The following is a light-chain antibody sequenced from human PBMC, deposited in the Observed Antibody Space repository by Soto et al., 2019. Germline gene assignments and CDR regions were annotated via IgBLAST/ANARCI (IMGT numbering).Light chain of an antibody. CDR1: SSDVGGYDY. Sequence: QAASVSGSPGQSITISCTGTSSDVGGYDYVSWYQLHPGKAPKLMVFEVNNRPSGVSYRFSGSKSGNTASLTISGLQAEDEADYFCSSYSISTAYLFGTGTQLTVL. J-gene: IGLJ1*01. CDR2: EVN. V-gene: IGLV2-14*01. CDR3: SSYSISTAYL.